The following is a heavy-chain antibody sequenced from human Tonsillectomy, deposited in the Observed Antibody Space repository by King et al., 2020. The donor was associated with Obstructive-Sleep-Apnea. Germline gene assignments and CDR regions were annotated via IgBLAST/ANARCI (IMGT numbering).Heavy chain of an antibody. Sequence: QLQESGPGLVKPSETLSLTCIVSGGSISSDYYYWGWIRQPPGKGLEWIGSITHSGSTYYNPSLKSRVTISVDTSKNQFSLKLSSVTAADTAVYYCARSERYYYGSGSTRVDYWGQGTLVTVSS. CDR3: ARSERYYYGSGSTRVDY. D-gene: IGHD3-10*01. CDR1: GGSISSDYYY. CDR2: ITHSGST. J-gene: IGHJ4*02. V-gene: IGHV4-39*07.